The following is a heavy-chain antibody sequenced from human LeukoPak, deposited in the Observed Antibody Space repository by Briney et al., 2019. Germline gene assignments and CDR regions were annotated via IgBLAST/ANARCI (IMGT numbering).Heavy chain of an antibody. Sequence: SETLSLTCTVSGGSISSGSYYWGWIRQPPGKGLEWIGSIYYSGSTYYNPSLKSRVTISLDTSKNQFSLKLSSVTAADTAVYCCVRDKTCEVVNYFDYWGEGTLVSVSS. V-gene: IGHV4-39*07. CDR1: GGSISSGSYY. CDR2: IYYSGST. J-gene: IGHJ4*02. D-gene: IGHD4-23*01. CDR3: VRDKTCEVVNYFDY.